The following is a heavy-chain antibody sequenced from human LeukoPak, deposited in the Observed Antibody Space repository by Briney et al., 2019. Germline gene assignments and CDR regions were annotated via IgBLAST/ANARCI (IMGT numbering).Heavy chain of an antibody. J-gene: IGHJ4*02. CDR3: ARGAAGTTFDY. D-gene: IGHD1-1*01. Sequence: DSVKGRFAISRDNAKNSLYLQMNSLRAEDTALYYCARGAAGTTFDYWGQGTLVTVSS. V-gene: IGHV3-20*03.